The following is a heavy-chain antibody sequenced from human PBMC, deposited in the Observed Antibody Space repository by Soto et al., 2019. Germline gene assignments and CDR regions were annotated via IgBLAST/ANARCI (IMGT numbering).Heavy chain of an antibody. Sequence: QVQLVESGGGVVQPGRSLRLSCVASGFTFSSYGMHWVRQAPGKGLEWVAVIWYDGSNKYYADSVKGRFTISRDNSKNTLYLQMNSLRAEDTAVYYCAREGVYCSGGSCFFNPLDYWGQGTLVTVSS. D-gene: IGHD2-15*01. V-gene: IGHV3-33*01. CDR3: AREGVYCSGGSCFFNPLDY. J-gene: IGHJ4*02. CDR1: GFTFSSYG. CDR2: IWYDGSNK.